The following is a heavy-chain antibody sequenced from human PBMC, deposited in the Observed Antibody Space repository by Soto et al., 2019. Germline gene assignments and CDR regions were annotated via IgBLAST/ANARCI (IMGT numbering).Heavy chain of an antibody. CDR1: GCGFTSQW. Sequence: EFLTLSSVVSGCGFTSQWLGWVRLIPGKGLGWMGIIYPGDSDTRYRPFFQRQVTILAEKFIRPAFLKLSSLKASDTAMYYCGVYGDYRRYGMDVWGQGTTVTVSS. J-gene: IGHJ6*02. D-gene: IGHD4-17*01. CDR3: GVYGDYRRYGMDV. CDR2: IYPGDSDT. V-gene: IGHV5-51*01.